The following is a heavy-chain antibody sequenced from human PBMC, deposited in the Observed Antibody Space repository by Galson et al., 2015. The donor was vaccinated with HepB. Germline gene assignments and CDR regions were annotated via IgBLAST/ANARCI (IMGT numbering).Heavy chain of an antibody. Sequence: LSLTCTVSGGSISNYCWSWIRQTPEKGLEWIAFIYDSGRTNYNPSLESRVNILVDTSKNQFYLRLSSVTPADTAVYYCARDRGPVNLAGREGWFDPWGQGTPVTVSS. CDR3: ARDRGPVNLAGREGWFDP. D-gene: IGHD6-19*01. V-gene: IGHV4-59*01. CDR1: GGSISNYC. J-gene: IGHJ5*02. CDR2: IYDSGRT.